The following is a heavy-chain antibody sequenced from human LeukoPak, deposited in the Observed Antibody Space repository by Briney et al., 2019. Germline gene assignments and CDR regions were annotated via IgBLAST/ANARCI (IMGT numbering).Heavy chain of an antibody. Sequence: GGSLRLSCAASGFTFSSHSMNWVRQAPGKGLEWISYSSSSGSTIYYADSVKGRFTISRDNAKKSLYLQMNSLRVEDTAVYYCARGEQDMATMSIDYWGQGSLITVSS. D-gene: IGHD5-24*01. CDR1: GFTFSSHS. J-gene: IGHJ4*02. CDR2: SSSSGSTI. V-gene: IGHV3-48*01. CDR3: ARGEQDMATMSIDY.